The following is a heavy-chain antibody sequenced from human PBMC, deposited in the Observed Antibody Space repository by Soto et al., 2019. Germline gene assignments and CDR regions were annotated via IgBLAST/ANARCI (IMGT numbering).Heavy chain of an antibody. CDR3: ARDYDSSGDY. V-gene: IGHV4-39*01. CDR1: GGSISTSSYY. D-gene: IGHD3-22*01. J-gene: IGHJ4*02. CDR2: IYYSGST. Sequence: QLQLQESGPGLVKPSETLSLTCTVSGGSISTSSYYWGWIRQPPGKGLEWIGSIYYSGSTYYNPSLKSRLTISVDTSKNQFSLTLSSVTAADTAVYYCARDYDSSGDYWGQGTLVTVSS.